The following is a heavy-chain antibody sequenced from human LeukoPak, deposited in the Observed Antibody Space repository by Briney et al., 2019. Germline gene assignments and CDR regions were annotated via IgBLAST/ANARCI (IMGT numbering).Heavy chain of an antibody. CDR1: GFTFNSYA. Sequence: GGSPRLSCAASGFTFNSYAMSWVRQAPGKGLEWVSALSAAGGSTHYADSVRGRFTISRGNSQNTMYLQMNSLRAEDTAVYYCAKDKHTYYYGSGSYYYGMDVWGKGTTVTVSS. CDR3: AKDKHTYYYGSGSYYYGMDV. CDR2: LSAAGGST. D-gene: IGHD3-10*01. V-gene: IGHV3-23*01. J-gene: IGHJ6*04.